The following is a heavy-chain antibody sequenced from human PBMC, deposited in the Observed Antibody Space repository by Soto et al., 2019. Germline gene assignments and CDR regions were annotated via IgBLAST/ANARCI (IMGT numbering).Heavy chain of an antibody. CDR3: ARYWALGPPPVY. CDR1: GGSISSYY. V-gene: IGHV4-59*08. Sequence: PSETLSLTCTVSGGSISSYYWSWIRQLPGKGLEWIGYIYYSGSTNYNPSLKSRVTISVDTSKNQFSLKLSSVTAADTAVYYCARYWALGPPPVYWGQGTLVTVSS. CDR2: IYYSGST. J-gene: IGHJ4*02. D-gene: IGHD2-15*01.